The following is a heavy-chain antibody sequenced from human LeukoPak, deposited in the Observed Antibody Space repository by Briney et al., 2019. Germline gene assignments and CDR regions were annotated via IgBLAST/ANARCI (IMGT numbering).Heavy chain of an antibody. CDR2: IYYSGST. V-gene: IGHV4-59*01. Sequence: SETLSLTCTVSGGSISSYYWSWIRQPPGKGLEWIGYIYYSGSTNYNPSLKSRVTISVDTSKNQFSLKLSSVTAADTAVYYCARDRSTFWFDPWGQRTLVTLSS. CDR3: ARDRSTFWFDP. J-gene: IGHJ5*02. D-gene: IGHD3-16*01. CDR1: GGSISSYY.